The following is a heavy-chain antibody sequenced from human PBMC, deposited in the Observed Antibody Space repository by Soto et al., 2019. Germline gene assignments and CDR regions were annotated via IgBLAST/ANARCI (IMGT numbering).Heavy chain of an antibody. Sequence: GASVKVSCKASGGTFSSYAISWVRQAPGQGLGWMGGIIPIFGTANYAQKFQGRVTITADESTSTAYMELSSLRSEDTAVYYCASLVGCSGGSCYPGNYYFDYWGQGTLVTVSS. V-gene: IGHV1-69*13. CDR3: ASLVGCSGGSCYPGNYYFDY. D-gene: IGHD2-15*01. CDR2: IIPIFGTA. CDR1: GGTFSSYA. J-gene: IGHJ4*02.